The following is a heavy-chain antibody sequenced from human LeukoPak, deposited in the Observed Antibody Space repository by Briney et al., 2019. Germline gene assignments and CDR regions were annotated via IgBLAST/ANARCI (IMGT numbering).Heavy chain of an antibody. CDR2: ISGGSSTI. Sequence: GGSLRLSCAASGLTFSRYSMNWVRQAPGKGLERISYISGGSSTIYYADSVKGRFTISRDNANNSLSLQMNSLRAEDTAVCYCASSTLPVAYCGGDCYPNWFDPWGQGTLVTVSS. CDR1: GLTFSRYS. D-gene: IGHD2-21*01. V-gene: IGHV3-48*04. J-gene: IGHJ5*02. CDR3: ASSTLPVAYCGGDCYPNWFDP.